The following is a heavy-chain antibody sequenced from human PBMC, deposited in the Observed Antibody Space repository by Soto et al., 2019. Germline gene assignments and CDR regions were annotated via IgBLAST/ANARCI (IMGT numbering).Heavy chain of an antibody. V-gene: IGHV4-59*08. J-gene: IGHJ3*02. D-gene: IGHD4-17*01. CDR1: GGSISSYY. CDR2: IYYSGST. Sequence: SETLSLTCTVSGGSISSYYWSWIRQPPGTGLEWIGSIYYSGSTNYNPSLKSRVAISVDTSKNQFSLKLSSVTAADTAVYYCARHEIDYGDYSFGAFDIWGQGTMVTVSS. CDR3: ARHEIDYGDYSFGAFDI.